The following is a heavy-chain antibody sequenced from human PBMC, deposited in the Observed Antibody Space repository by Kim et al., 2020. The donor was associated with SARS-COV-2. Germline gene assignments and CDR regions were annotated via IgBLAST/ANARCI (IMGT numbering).Heavy chain of an antibody. CDR3: ARLSSGGYFSRLDP. Sequence: SETLSLTCTVSGGSISSYYWSWIRQPPGKGLEWIGYIYYSGSTNYNPSLKSRVTISVNTSKNQFSLKLSSVTAADTAVYYCARLSSGGYFSRLDPWGQGTLVTVSS. D-gene: IGHD1-26*01. J-gene: IGHJ5*02. V-gene: IGHV4-59*08. CDR2: IYYSGST. CDR1: GGSISSYY.